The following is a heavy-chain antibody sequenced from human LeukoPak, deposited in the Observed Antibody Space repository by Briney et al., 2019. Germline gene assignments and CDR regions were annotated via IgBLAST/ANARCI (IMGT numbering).Heavy chain of an antibody. J-gene: IGHJ6*04. V-gene: IGHV1-2*02. CDR3: ARDPASIVVVPAAIRMDV. Sequence: ASVKVSCKASGYTFTGYYMHWVRQAPGQGLEWMGWINPNSGGTNYAQKFQGRVTMTRDTSISTAYMELSRLRSDDTAVYYCARDPASIVVVPAAIRMDVWGKGTTVTVSS. CDR2: INPNSGGT. D-gene: IGHD2-2*02. CDR1: GYTFTGYY.